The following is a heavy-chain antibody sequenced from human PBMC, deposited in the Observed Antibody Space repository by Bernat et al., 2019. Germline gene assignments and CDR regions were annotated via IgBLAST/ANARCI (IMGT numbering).Heavy chain of an antibody. V-gene: IGHV3-30-3*01. Sequence: QVQLVESGGGVVQPGRSLRLSCAASGFTFSNYAMHWVRQAPGKGLEWVAVISYDGSNKYYADSVKGRFTISRDNSKNTLYLQMNSLRAEDTAMYYCAEDNYGMDVWGQGTTVTVSS. J-gene: IGHJ6*02. CDR3: AEDNYGMDV. CDR1: GFTFSNYA. CDR2: ISYDGSNK.